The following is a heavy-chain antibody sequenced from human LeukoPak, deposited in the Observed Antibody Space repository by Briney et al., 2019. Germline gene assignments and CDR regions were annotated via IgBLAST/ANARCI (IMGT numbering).Heavy chain of an antibody. Sequence: ASVKVSCKASGYTFTGYYMHWVRQPPGQGLEWMGWINPNSGGTNYAQKFQGRVTMTRDTSISTAYMGLSRLRSKDTAVYYSARGIAVAGTRGGFDYWGQGTLVTASS. J-gene: IGHJ4*02. CDR3: ARGIAVAGTRGGFDY. V-gene: IGHV1-2*02. CDR2: INPNSGGT. CDR1: GYTFTGYY. D-gene: IGHD6-19*01.